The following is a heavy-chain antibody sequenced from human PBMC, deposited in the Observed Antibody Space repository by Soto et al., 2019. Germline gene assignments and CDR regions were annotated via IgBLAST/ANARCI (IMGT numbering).Heavy chain of an antibody. Sequence: PGGSLRLSCAASGFTFSSYWMHWVGQAPGKGLVWVSRINSDGSSTSYADSVKGRFTISRDNAKNTLYLQMNSLRAEDTAVYYCARDKQMDSSGYPIDYWGQGTLVAVSS. D-gene: IGHD3-22*01. J-gene: IGHJ4*02. CDR3: ARDKQMDSSGYPIDY. V-gene: IGHV3-74*01. CDR1: GFTFSSYW. CDR2: INSDGSST.